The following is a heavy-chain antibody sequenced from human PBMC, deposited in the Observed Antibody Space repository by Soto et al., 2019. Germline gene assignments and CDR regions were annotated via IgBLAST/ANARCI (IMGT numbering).Heavy chain of an antibody. J-gene: IGHJ4*02. CDR3: AKDRTTIFGVVTYDN. V-gene: IGHV3-30*18. CDR1: GFTFSSYA. D-gene: IGHD3-3*01. CDR2: ISYHGSHN. Sequence: HVQLVESGGGVIQPGKSLRLSCAASGFTFSSYAMHWVRQAPGKGLEWVAFISYHGSHNYYADSVKGRFTISRDNSKNTLYLQMNSLRPEDTAGYFCAKDRTTIFGVVTYDNWGQGTLVTVSS.